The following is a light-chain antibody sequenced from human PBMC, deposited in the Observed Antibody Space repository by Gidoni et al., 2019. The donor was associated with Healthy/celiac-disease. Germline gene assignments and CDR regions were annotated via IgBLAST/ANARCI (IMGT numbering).Light chain of an antibody. V-gene: IGKV1-33*01. J-gene: IGKJ4*01. CDR3: QPYDNLPLT. CDR2: DAS. Sequence: DIQMIQSPSSLSASVGDRVTITCQASQDISNYSNWYQQKPGKAPKLLIYDASNLETGVPSRFSGSGSGTDFTFTISSLQPEDIATYYCQPYDNLPLTFGGGTKVEIK. CDR1: QDISNY.